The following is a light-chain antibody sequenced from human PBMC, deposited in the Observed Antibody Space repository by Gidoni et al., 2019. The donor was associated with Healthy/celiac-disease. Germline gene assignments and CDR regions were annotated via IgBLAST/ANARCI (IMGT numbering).Light chain of an antibody. CDR1: SSDVGGYNY. V-gene: IGLV2-14*03. CDR3: CSYTSSSSLYV. J-gene: IGLJ1*01. CDR2: DVS. Sequence: QAAPTPPALGSGAPGKDITISCTGTSSDVGGYNYLSWYQQHPGKAPKLMIYDVSNRPSGVSNRFSGSKSGNTASLTISGLQAEDEADYFCCSYTSSSSLYVFGTGTKVTGL.